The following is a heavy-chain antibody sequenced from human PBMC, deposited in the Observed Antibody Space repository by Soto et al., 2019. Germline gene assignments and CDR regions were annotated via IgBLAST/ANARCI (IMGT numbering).Heavy chain of an antibody. J-gene: IGHJ3*02. CDR1: GFTFDDYA. Sequence: EVQLVESGGGLVQPGRSLRLSCAASGFTFDDYAMHWVRQAPGKGLEWVSGISWNSGSIDNAASVKGRFTISRDNAKNSLYLQMNSLRAEDTALYYCTKDIERITIIVVPGALDIWGQGTMVTVSS. CDR3: TKDIERITIIVVPGALDI. V-gene: IGHV3-9*01. D-gene: IGHD3-22*01. CDR2: ISWNSGSI.